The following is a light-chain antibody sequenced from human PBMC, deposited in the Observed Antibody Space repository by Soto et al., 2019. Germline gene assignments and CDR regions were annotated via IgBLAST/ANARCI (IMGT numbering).Light chain of an antibody. V-gene: IGKV3-11*01. CDR3: QQRSNWYT. Sequence: EIVLTQSPATLSLSPGERATLSCRASQSVSSYLAWYQQKPGQAPRLLIYDTSNRATGIPARFSGSGSGTDFTLTISSVEPEDLAVYYCQQRSNWYTFGQGTKLEIK. J-gene: IGKJ2*01. CDR1: QSVSSY. CDR2: DTS.